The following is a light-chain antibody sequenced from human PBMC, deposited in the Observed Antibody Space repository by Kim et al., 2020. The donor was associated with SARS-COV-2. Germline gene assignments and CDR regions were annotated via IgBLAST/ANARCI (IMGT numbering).Light chain of an antibody. V-gene: IGLV6-57*03. Sequence: GKTVTISCTRSSGSMASNYVQWDQQRPGSAPTTVIYEDNQRPSGVPDRFSGSIDSSSNSASLTISGLKTEDEADYYCQSYDSSSWVFGGGTQLTVL. CDR1: SGSMASNY. CDR3: QSYDSSSWV. CDR2: EDN. J-gene: IGLJ3*02.